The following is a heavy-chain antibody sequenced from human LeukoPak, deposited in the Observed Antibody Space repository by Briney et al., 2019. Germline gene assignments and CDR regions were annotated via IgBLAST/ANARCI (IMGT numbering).Heavy chain of an antibody. J-gene: IGHJ4*02. V-gene: IGHV3-48*04. CDR1: GFTFSSYS. D-gene: IGHD1-26*01. CDR3: ARERRSGSPDY. Sequence: GGPLRLSCAASGFTFSSYSMNWVRQAPGKELEWVSYISSSSTTIYYADSVKGRFTISRDNAKNSLYLQMNSLRAEDTAVYYCARERRSGSPDYWGQGTLVTVSS. CDR2: ISSSSTTI.